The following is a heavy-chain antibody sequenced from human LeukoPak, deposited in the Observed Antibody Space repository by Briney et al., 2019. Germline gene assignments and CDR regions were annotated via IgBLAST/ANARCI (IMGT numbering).Heavy chain of an antibody. Sequence: PGGSLRLSCAASGFTFSDSWMSWVRQAPGKGLECVATVKYDGGEEYYVDSVKGRFTISRDNAENSLFLQMNSLRVEDTAVYYCARGYAGAGMWGQGTLVAVSS. J-gene: IGHJ4*02. CDR1: GFTFSDSW. CDR3: ARGYAGAGM. V-gene: IGHV3-7*04. CDR2: VKYDGGEE. D-gene: IGHD2-15*01.